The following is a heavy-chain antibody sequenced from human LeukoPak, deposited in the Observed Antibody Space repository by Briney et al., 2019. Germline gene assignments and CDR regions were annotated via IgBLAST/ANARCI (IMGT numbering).Heavy chain of an antibody. CDR3: ARHSGLNWFDP. V-gene: IGHV4-39*01. Sequence: SETLSLTCTVSGGSNSSSSYYWGWIRQPPGKGLEWIGSIYYSGSTYYNPSLKSRVTISVDTSKNQFSLKLSSVTAADTAVYYCARHSGLNWFDPWGQGTLVTVSS. CDR1: GGSNSSSSYY. CDR2: IYYSGST. J-gene: IGHJ5*02. D-gene: IGHD3/OR15-3a*01.